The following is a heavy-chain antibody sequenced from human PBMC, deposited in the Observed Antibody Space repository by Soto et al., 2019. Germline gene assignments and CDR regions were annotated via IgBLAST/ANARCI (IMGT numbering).Heavy chain of an antibody. CDR3: VRQGSNGAYYHYGMDV. Sequence: GESLKISCQGSGYRFSSSWIAWVRQMPGKGLEWMGIIYPGDSDTLYSPSFQGQVTFSVDKSTSTAYRQWSSLKASDTAMYYCVRQGSNGAYYHYGMDVWGQGTTGTVSS. D-gene: IGHD2-8*01. J-gene: IGHJ6*02. CDR1: GYRFSSSW. CDR2: IYPGDSDT. V-gene: IGHV5-51*01.